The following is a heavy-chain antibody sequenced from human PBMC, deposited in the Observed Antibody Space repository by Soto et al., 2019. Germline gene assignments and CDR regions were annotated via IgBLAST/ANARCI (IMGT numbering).Heavy chain of an antibody. CDR1: GVSVNTSGVG. Sequence: ITLRESGPTLVNPTQHLTLTCTFSGVSVNTSGVGVGWIRQPPGKALEWLALIYWDEDTRSRPSLKSRVTIATDTSKNQLVLTLTNADPVDTATYYCAQARRFTFFELFNYVDVWGKGASVAVSS. V-gene: IGHV2-5*02. J-gene: IGHJ6*04. CDR3: AQARRFTFFELFNYVDV. CDR2: IYWDEDT. D-gene: IGHD3-3*01.